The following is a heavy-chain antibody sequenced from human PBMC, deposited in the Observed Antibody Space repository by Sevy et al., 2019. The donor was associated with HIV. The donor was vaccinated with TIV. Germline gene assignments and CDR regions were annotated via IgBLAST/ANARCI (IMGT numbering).Heavy chain of an antibody. V-gene: IGHV4-30-2*01. Sequence: SETLSLTCAVSGGSISSGGYSWSWIRQPPGKGLERIGYIYHSGSTYYNPSLKSRVTISVDRSKNQFSLKPSSVTAADTALYSCARAKGALRLGAQGDYYYGMDVWGQGTTVTVSS. CDR2: IYHSGST. D-gene: IGHD3-16*01. CDR3: ARAKGALRLGAQGDYYYGMDV. CDR1: GGSISSGGYS. J-gene: IGHJ6*02.